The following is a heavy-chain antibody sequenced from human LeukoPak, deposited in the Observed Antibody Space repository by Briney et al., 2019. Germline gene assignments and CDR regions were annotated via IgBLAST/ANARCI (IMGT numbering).Heavy chain of an antibody. CDR1: GYTFSNYW. Sequence: GESLKISCPGSGYTFSNYWIVWVRQMPEKGLEWMGVIYPGDSDTTYSPSFQGQVTISADTSIRSAFLQWSNLRASDTAIYYCARLFYYDNSKSFDYWGQGTPVTVSS. V-gene: IGHV5-51*01. CDR2: IYPGDSDT. CDR3: ARLFYYDNSKSFDY. J-gene: IGHJ4*02. D-gene: IGHD3-22*01.